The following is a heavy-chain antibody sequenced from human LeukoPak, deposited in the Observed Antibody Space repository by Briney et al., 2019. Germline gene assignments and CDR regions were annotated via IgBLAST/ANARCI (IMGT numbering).Heavy chain of an antibody. V-gene: IGHV4-59*08. J-gene: IGHJ4*02. CDR2: IYYSGST. CDR1: GGSISTYY. D-gene: IGHD6-13*01. Sequence: PSETLSLTCTVSGGSISTYYWSWIRQPPGKGLEWLGYIYYSGSTNYNPSLKSRVTISVDTSKNQFSLKLSSVTAADTAVYYCARALGSSWSLYDYWGQGTLVTVSS. CDR3: ARALGSSWSLYDY.